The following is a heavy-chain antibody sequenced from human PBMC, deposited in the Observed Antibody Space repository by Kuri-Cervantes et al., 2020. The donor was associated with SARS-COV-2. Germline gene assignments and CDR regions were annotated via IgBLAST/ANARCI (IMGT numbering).Heavy chain of an antibody. CDR1: GGSISSGGYS. V-gene: IGHV4-30-2*01. CDR2: IYHSGST. Sequence: LRLSCAVSGGSISSGGYSWSWIRQPPGKGLEWIGYIYHSGSTNYNPSLKNRVTISLDKSKNQFSLKLSSVTAADTAVYYCAREGYSCGFDYWDQGTLVTVSS. CDR3: AREGYSCGFDY. J-gene: IGHJ4*02. D-gene: IGHD1-1*01.